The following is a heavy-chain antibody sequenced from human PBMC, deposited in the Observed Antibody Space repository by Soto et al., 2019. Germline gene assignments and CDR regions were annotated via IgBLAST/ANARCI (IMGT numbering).Heavy chain of an antibody. V-gene: IGHV1-69*12. CDR1: GGTFSRYA. CDR3: AQTLGSAVSGPGRFDL. CDR2: IIPFFGTP. Sequence: QVQLVQSGTEVKKPGSSVKVSCKASGGTFSRYAISWVRQAPGQGLEWMGGIIPFFGTPNCAQRFQGRVTITADESTSTAYMELRSLRSEDTAVYYCAQTLGSAVSGPGRFDLWGRGTLVTVTS. J-gene: IGHJ2*01. D-gene: IGHD6-19*01.